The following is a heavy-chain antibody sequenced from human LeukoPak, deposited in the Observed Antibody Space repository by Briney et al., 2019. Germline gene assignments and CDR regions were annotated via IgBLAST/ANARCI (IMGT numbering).Heavy chain of an antibody. CDR2: ISASSSAT. J-gene: IGHJ4*02. Sequence: PGGSLRLSCAASAFSLGAYAMNWVRQAPGEGLEWVSYISASSSATYYAESVKGRFTISRDNGQNSLYLQMNSLRAGDTAVYYCTRGVGRRGGTFDYWGQGTLLTVSS. V-gene: IGHV3-48*01. CDR3: TRGVGRRGGTFDY. CDR1: AFSLGAYA. D-gene: IGHD3-10*01.